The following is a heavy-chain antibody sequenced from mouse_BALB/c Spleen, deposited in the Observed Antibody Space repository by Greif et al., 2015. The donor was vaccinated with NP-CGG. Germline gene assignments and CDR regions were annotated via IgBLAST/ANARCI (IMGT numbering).Heavy chain of an antibody. J-gene: IGHJ1*01. CDR1: GYSITSDYA. V-gene: IGHV3-2*02. Sequence: EVMLVESGPGLVKPSQSLSLTCTVTGYSITSDYAWNWIRQFPGNKLEWMGYISYSGSTSYNPSLKSRISITRDTSKNQFFLQLNSVTTEDTATYYCARGLGWYFDVWGAGTTVTVSS. CDR3: ARGLGWYFDV. CDR2: ISYSGST.